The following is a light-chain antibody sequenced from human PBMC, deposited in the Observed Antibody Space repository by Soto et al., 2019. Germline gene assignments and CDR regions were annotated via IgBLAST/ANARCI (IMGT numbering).Light chain of an antibody. V-gene: IGLV1-44*01. J-gene: IGLJ1*01. Sequence: QSVLTQPPSASGTPGQRVTSSCSGSSSNIGSNTVNWYQQLPGTAPKLLIYSNNQRPSGVPDRFSGSKSGTSASLAISGLQSDDEEEYYCAAWDDSLNALYVFGTGTKLTVL. CDR3: AAWDDSLNALYV. CDR2: SNN. CDR1: SSNIGSNT.